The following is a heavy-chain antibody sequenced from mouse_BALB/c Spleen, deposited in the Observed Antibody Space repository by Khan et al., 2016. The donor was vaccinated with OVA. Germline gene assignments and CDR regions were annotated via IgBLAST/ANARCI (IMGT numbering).Heavy chain of an antibody. V-gene: IGHV1-69*02. CDR2: IDPSDSFT. CDR3: ARSFRYGSSNWFAY. CDR1: GYPLSSYW. Sequence: QVQLQQPGAELVKPGASVKLSCKASGYPLSSYWLHWVKQRPGQGLEWIGEIDPSDSFTNYNQKFKDKATLTIDKSSSTTYMQLSSLTSEDSAVYYCARSFRYGSSNWFAYWGQGTLVTVSA. J-gene: IGHJ3*01. D-gene: IGHD1-1*01.